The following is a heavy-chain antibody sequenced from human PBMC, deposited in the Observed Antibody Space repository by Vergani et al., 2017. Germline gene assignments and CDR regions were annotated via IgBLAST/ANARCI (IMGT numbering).Heavy chain of an antibody. CDR3: AGDEYYYDSSGYYYYFDY. Sequence: QVQLQESGPGLVKPSETLSLTCTVSGGSVSSGSYYWSWIRQPPGKGLEWIGYIYYSGSTNYNPSLKSRVTIAVDTSKNQFSLKVGSVTAADTTVYYCAGDEYYYDSSGYYYYFDYWGQGTLVTVSS. D-gene: IGHD3-22*01. J-gene: IGHJ4*02. CDR1: GGSVSSGSYY. CDR2: IYYSGST. V-gene: IGHV4-61*01.